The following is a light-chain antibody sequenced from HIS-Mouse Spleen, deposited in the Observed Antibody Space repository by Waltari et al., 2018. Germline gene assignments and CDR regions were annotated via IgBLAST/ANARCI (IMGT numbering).Light chain of an antibody. J-gene: IGLJ2*01. V-gene: IGLV3-10*01. CDR1: AFPQQY. CDR3: YSTDSSGNHRV. CDR2: EDS. Sequence: SYELTQPPSVSVSPGQTARITCSGAAFPQQYAYWYQQKSGQAPVLVIYEDSKRPSGIPERFSGSSSGTMATLTISGAQVEDEADYYCYSTDSSGNHRVFGGGTKLTVL.